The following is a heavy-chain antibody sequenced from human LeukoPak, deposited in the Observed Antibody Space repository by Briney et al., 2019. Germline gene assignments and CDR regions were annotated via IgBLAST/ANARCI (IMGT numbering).Heavy chain of an antibody. V-gene: IGHV3-21*01. Sequence: GGSLTLSCAASGFTFSSYSMNWVSQAPGKGLEWVSSISSSSYIYYADSVKGRFTISRDNAKNSLYLQMNSLRAEDTAVYYCARGTNLGYCSSTSGGPGCAYYYYGMDVWGQGTTVTVSS. CDR3: ARGTNLGYCSSTSGGPGCAYYYYGMDV. J-gene: IGHJ6*02. CDR2: ISSSSYI. CDR1: GFTFSSYS. D-gene: IGHD2-2*01.